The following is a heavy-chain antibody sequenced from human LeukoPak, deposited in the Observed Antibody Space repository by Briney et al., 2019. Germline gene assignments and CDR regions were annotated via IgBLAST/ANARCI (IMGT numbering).Heavy chain of an antibody. CDR3: ARDHYDFWSGPHYYYGMDV. CDR1: GYTFTGYY. V-gene: IGHV1-2*02. CDR2: INPNSGGT. Sequence: ASVKVSCKASGYTFTGYYMHWVRQAPGQGLEWMGWINPNSGGTNYAQKFQGRVTMTRDTSISTAYMGLSRLRSDDTAVYYCARDHYDFWSGPHYYYGMDVWGQGTTVTVSS. D-gene: IGHD3-3*01. J-gene: IGHJ6*02.